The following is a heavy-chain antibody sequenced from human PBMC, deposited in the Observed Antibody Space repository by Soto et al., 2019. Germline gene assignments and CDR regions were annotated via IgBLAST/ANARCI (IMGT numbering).Heavy chain of an antibody. D-gene: IGHD4-17*01. CDR3: ARGPPTYGDSGWFDP. CDR1: GGSISSYY. J-gene: IGHJ5*02. Sequence: QVQLQESGPGLVKPSETLSLTCTVSGGSISSYYWSWIRQPPGKGLEWIGYIYYSGSTNYNPSLKSRVTISVDTSKNQFSLKLSSVTAADTAVYYCARGPPTYGDSGWFDPWGQGTLVTVSS. CDR2: IYYSGST. V-gene: IGHV4-59*01.